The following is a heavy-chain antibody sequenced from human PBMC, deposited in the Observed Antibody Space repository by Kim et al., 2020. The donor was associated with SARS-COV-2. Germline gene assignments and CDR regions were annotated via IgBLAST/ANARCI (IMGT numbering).Heavy chain of an antibody. V-gene: IGHV3-48*04. CDR1: GFTFSSYS. J-gene: IGHJ5*02. D-gene: IGHD5-12*01. Sequence: GGSLRLSCAASGFTFSSYSMNWVRQAPGKGLEWVSYISSSSSTIYYADSVKGRFTISRDNAKNSLYLQMNSLRAEDTAVYYCARDGSRRNGWFDPWGQGTLVTVSS. CDR3: ARDGSRRNGWFDP. CDR2: ISSSSSTI.